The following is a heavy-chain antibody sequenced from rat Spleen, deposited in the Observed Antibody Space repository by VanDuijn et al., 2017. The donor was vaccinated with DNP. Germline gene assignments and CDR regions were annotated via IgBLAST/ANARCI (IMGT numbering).Heavy chain of an antibody. D-gene: IGHD1-2*01. CDR3: TRDGSPYYRSSMDVMDA. Sequence: EVQLVESDGGLVQPGRSLKLSCAASGFIFSDYYMAWVRQPPGKGLEWVGVLWSGGTTAYNSALKSRLSISRDTSKSQVFLKMNSLKTEDTAIYHCTRDGSPYYRSSMDVMDAWGQGASVTVSS. CDR2: LWSGGTT. J-gene: IGHJ4*01. V-gene: IGHV2S63*01. CDR1: GFIFSDYY.